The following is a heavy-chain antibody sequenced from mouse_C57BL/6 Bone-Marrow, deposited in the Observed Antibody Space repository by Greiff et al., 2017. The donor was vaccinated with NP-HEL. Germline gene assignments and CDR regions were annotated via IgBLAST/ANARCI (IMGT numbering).Heavy chain of an antibody. V-gene: IGHV1-55*01. J-gene: IGHJ3*01. Sequence: QVQLQQPGAELVKPGASVKMSCKASGYTFTSYWITWVKQRPGQGLEWIGDIYPGSGSTNYNEKFKSKATLTVDTSSSTAYMQLSSLTSEDSAVYNCARGANWGRGCFAYWGQETLVTVSA. D-gene: IGHD4-1*01. CDR3: ARGANWGRGCFAY. CDR2: IYPGSGST. CDR1: GYTFTSYW.